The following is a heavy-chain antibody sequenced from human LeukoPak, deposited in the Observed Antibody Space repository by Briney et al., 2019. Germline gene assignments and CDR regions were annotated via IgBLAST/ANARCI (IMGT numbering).Heavy chain of an antibody. Sequence: SVKVSCKASGGTFRNYAISWVRQAPGQGLEWMGGIIPMFGTANYAQKFQGRVTITSDKSTNTPYMELSSLRSEATDVYYCARDNASRDPPHFDYWGQGTLVTASS. J-gene: IGHJ4*02. CDR1: GGTFRNYA. CDR2: IIPMFGTA. CDR3: ARDNASRDPPHFDY. D-gene: IGHD3-16*01. V-gene: IGHV1-69*06.